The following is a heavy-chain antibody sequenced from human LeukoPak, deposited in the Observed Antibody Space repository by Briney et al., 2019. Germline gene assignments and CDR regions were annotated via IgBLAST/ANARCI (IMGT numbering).Heavy chain of an antibody. J-gene: IGHJ4*02. CDR2: IYYSGCT. CDR1: GGSISSYY. D-gene: IGHD3-9*01. V-gene: IGHV4-59*01. Sequence: PSETLSLTCTVSGGSISSYYWSWIRQPPGKGLEWIGYIYYSGCTNYNPSLKSRVTISVDTSKNQFSLKLSSVTAADTAVYYCALGGSYYDILTGYYLPNYFDYWGQGTLVTVSS. CDR3: ALGGSYYDILTGYYLPNYFDY.